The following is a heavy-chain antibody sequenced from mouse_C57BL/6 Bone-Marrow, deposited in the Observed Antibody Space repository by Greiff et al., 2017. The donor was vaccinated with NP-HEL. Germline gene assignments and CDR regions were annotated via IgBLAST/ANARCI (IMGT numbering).Heavy chain of an antibody. J-gene: IGHJ4*01. V-gene: IGHV1-81*01. Sequence: QVQLKQSGAELARPGASVKLSCKASGYTFTSYGISWVKQRTGQGLEWIGEIYPRSGNTYYNEKFKGKATLTADKSSSTAYMELRSLTSEDSAVYVWAREDYDYDEAMDYWGQGTSVTVSS. CDR1: GYTFTSYG. CDR2: IYPRSGNT. D-gene: IGHD2-4*01. CDR3: AREDYDYDEAMDY.